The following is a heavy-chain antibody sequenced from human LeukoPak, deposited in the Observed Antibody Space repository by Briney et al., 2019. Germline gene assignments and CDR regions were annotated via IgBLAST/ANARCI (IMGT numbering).Heavy chain of an antibody. CDR2: TSGSGGNT. V-gene: IGHV3-23*01. CDR1: GFTLRSYD. CDR3: AKEYSGFDFDY. Sequence: GGSLRLSCAASGFTLRSYDRSWVRQAPGKGLEWVAATSGSGGNTYYADSVKGRFTIHRYNSKNTLYMQMNSLRAEDTAVYYCAKEYSGFDFDYWGQGTLVTVSS. J-gene: IGHJ4*02. D-gene: IGHD5-12*01.